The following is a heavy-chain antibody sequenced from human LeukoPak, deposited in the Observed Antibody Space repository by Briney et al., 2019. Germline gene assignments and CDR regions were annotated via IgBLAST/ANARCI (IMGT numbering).Heavy chain of an antibody. V-gene: IGHV3-11*01. CDR1: GFTFSDYY. Sequence: GGSLRLSCVASGFTFSDYYMSWIRQAPGKGLEWLSYISSSGSPISYADAVKGRFTISRDNAKNSLYLQMNSLRAEDTAVYYCARVAAAGTGGDYFDYWGQGTLVTVSS. CDR2: ISSSGSPI. D-gene: IGHD6-13*01. CDR3: ARVAAAGTGGDYFDY. J-gene: IGHJ4*02.